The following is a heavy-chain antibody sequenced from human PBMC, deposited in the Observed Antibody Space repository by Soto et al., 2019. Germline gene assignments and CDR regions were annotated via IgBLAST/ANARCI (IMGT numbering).Heavy chain of an antibody. D-gene: IGHD1-1*01. CDR3: AREGYLAVSQLERPDGGAFDI. CDR2: INPNSGGT. V-gene: IGHV1-2*02. CDR1: GYTFTGYY. Sequence: QVQLVQSGAEVKKPGASVKVSCKASGYTFTGYYMHWVRQAPGQGLEWMGWINPNSGGTNYAQKFQGRVTMTRDTSISTAYMELSRLRSDDTAVYYCAREGYLAVSQLERPDGGAFDIWGQGTMVTVSS. J-gene: IGHJ3*02.